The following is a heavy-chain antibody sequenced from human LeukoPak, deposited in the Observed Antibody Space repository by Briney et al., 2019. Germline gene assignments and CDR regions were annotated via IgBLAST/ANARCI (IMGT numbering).Heavy chain of an antibody. D-gene: IGHD3-22*01. CDR3: ARGAHYYDSSGYVY. J-gene: IGHJ4*02. V-gene: IGHV3-48*04. CDR1: GFTFGSYS. CDR2: ISSSGSTI. Sequence: GGSLRLSCAASGFTFGSYSMNWVRQAPGKGLEWVSYISSSGSTIYYADSVKGRFTISRDNAKNSLYLQMNSLRAEDTAVYYCARGAHYYDSSGYVYWGQGTLVTVSS.